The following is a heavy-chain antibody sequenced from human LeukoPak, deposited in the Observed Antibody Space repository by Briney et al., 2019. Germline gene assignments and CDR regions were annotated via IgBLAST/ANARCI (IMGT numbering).Heavy chain of an antibody. CDR1: GFTFSSYA. V-gene: IGHV3-7*01. CDR3: AREGVLAAADY. Sequence: GGSLRLSCAASGFTFSSYAMSWVRQAPGKGLEWVANIKQDGSEKYYVDSVKGRLSISRDNTKSSLYLQMNSLRAEDTAVYFCAREGVLAAADYWGQGTLVAVSS. CDR2: IKQDGSEK. J-gene: IGHJ4*02. D-gene: IGHD2-2*01.